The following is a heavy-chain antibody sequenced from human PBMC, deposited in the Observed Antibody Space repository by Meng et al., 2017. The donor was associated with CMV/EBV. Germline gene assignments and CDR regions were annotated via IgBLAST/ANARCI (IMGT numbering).Heavy chain of an antibody. J-gene: IGHJ5*02. D-gene: IGHD4-23*01. CDR1: GGTFSSYA. CDR3: ANAVVRYNWFDP. CDR2: IIPIFGTA. V-gene: IGHV1-69*05. Sequence: SVKVSCKASGGTFSSYAISWVRQAPGQGLEWMGGIIPIFGTANYAQKFQGRVTITTDESTSTVYMELSSLRSEDTAVYYCANAVVRYNWFDPWGQGTLVTVSS.